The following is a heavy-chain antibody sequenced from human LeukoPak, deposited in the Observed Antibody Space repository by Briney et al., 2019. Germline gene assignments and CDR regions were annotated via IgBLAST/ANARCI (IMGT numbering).Heavy chain of an antibody. CDR3: AKGGAARPYYMDV. D-gene: IGHD6-13*01. Sequence: PGGSLRLSCAASGFTFSTYAMSWVRQAPGKGLEWVSSISSSGIRTYYADSVRGRFTISRDNSKNTLYLQMNSLRAEDTAVYYCAKGGAARPYYMDVWGTGTKVTVSS. V-gene: IGHV3-23*01. CDR2: ISSSGIRT. J-gene: IGHJ6*03. CDR1: GFTFSTYA.